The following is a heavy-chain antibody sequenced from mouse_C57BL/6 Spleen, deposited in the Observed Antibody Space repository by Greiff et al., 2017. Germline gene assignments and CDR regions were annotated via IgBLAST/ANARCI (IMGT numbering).Heavy chain of an antibody. CDR3: TYDGYYGGYFDV. CDR1: GFTFSNYW. J-gene: IGHJ1*03. V-gene: IGHV6-3*01. CDR2: IRLKSDNYAT. D-gene: IGHD2-3*01. Sequence: DVKLVESGGGLVQPGGSMKLSCVASGFTFSNYWMNWVRQSPEKGLEWVAQIRLKSDNYATHYAESVKGRFTISRDDSKSSVYLQMNNLRAEDTGIYYCTYDGYYGGYFDVWGTGTTVTVSS.